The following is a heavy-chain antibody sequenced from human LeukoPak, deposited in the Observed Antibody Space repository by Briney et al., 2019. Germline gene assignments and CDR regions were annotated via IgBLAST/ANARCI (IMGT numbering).Heavy chain of an antibody. CDR1: GGSISSSSYY. CDR3: ARDKSVSGWYYFDY. Sequence: PSDTLSLTCTVSGGSISSSSYYWGWIRQPPGKGLEWIGSIYYSGSTYYNPSLKSRDTISVDTSKNQFSLKLSSVTAADTAVYYCARDKSVSGWYYFDYWGQGTLVTVSS. V-gene: IGHV4-39*07. CDR2: IYYSGST. D-gene: IGHD6-19*01. J-gene: IGHJ4*02.